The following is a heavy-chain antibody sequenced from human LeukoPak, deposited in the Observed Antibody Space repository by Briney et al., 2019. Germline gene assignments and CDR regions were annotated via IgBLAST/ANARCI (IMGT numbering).Heavy chain of an antibody. Sequence: GRSLRLSCAASGFTFSSYGMHWVRQAPGKGLEWVAVISYDGSNKYYADSVKGRFTISRDNSKNTLYLQMNSLRAEDTAVYYCAKVDLPGDIWGQGTMVTVSS. J-gene: IGHJ3*02. CDR1: GFTFSSYG. V-gene: IGHV3-30*18. CDR2: ISYDGSNK. CDR3: AKVDLPGDI. D-gene: IGHD3/OR15-3a*01.